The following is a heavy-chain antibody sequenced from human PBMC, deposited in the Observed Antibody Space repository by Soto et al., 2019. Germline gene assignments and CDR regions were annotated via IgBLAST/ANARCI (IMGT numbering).Heavy chain of an antibody. J-gene: IGHJ6*02. CDR1: GGTFSSYA. Sequence: ASVKVSCKASGGTFSSYAISWVRQAPGQGLEWMGGIIPTFGTANYAQKFQGRVTITADESTSTAYMELSSLRSEDTAVYYCARDWDYSCSWLVWGQGTTVTVS. CDR3: ARDWDYSCSWLV. D-gene: IGHD6-13*01. CDR2: IIPTFGTA. V-gene: IGHV1-69*13.